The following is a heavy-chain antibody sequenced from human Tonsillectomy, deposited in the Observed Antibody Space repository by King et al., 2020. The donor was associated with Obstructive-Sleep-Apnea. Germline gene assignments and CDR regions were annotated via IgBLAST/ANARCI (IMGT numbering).Heavy chain of an antibody. CDR3: ARTYYYDSSGYYGMDV. J-gene: IGHJ6*02. D-gene: IGHD3-22*01. CDR2: IYPGDSDS. Sequence: QLVQSGAEVKKPGESLKISCKGSGYSFTNYWIGWVRQMPGKGLEWMGIIYPGDSDSRYSPSFQGQVTISADKSISTAYLQWSSLRASDTAMYYCARTYYYDSSGYYGMDVWGQGTTVTVSS. V-gene: IGHV5-51*01. CDR1: GYSFTNYW.